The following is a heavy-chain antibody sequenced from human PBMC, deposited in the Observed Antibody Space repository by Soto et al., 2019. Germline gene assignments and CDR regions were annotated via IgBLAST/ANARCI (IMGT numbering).Heavy chain of an antibody. Sequence: GGSLRLSCTASGFTFGDYAMSWFRQAPGKGLEWVGFIRSKAYGGTTEYAAPVKGRFTISRDDSKSIAYLQMNSLKTEDTAVYYCTRDFRYDFWRGPPEDVWGQGTTVTVSS. CDR3: TRDFRYDFWRGPPEDV. CDR2: IRSKAYGGTT. CDR1: GFTFGDYA. J-gene: IGHJ6*02. D-gene: IGHD3-3*01. V-gene: IGHV3-49*03.